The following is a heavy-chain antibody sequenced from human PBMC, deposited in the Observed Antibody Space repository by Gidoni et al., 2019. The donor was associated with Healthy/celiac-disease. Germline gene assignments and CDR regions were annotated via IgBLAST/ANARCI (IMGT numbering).Heavy chain of an antibody. Sequence: EVQLLESGGGLVQPGGSLRLSCAASGFTFSSYAMSWVRQAPGKGLGWVSAISGSGGSTYYADSVKGRFTISRDNSKNTLYLQMNSLRAEDTAVYYCAKQIVDTDYGMDVWGQGTTVTVSS. CDR3: AKQIVDTDYGMDV. CDR1: GFTFSSYA. J-gene: IGHJ6*02. D-gene: IGHD5-18*01. V-gene: IGHV3-23*01. CDR2: ISGSGGST.